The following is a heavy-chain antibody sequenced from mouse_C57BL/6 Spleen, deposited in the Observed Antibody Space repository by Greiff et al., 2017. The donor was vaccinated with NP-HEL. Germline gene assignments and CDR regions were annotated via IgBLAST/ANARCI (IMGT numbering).Heavy chain of an antibody. CDR1: GYTFTSYW. CDR2: IDPSDSYT. J-gene: IGHJ4*01. D-gene: IGHD1-1*01. V-gene: IGHV1-59*01. CDR3: ARRGYGSRGGYAMDY. Sequence: VQLQQSGAELVRPGTSVKLSCKASGYTFTSYWMHWVKQRPGQGLEWIGVIDPSDSYTNYNQKFKGKATLTVDTSSSTAYMQLSSLTSEDSAVYYCARRGYGSRGGYAMDYWGQGTSVTVSS.